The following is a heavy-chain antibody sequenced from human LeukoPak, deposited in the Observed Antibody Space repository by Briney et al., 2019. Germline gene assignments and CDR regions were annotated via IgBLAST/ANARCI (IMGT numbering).Heavy chain of an antibody. V-gene: IGHV3-48*03. CDR1: GFTFSSYE. CDR2: ISSSGSTT. Sequence: GGSLRLSCAASGFTFSSYEMNWVRQAPGKGLEWVSYISSSGSTTHYADSVKGRFTISRDNAKNSLYLQMNSLRVEDTAVYYCTTEFGRPGYWGQGTLVTVSS. D-gene: IGHD3-16*01. J-gene: IGHJ4*02. CDR3: TTEFGRPGY.